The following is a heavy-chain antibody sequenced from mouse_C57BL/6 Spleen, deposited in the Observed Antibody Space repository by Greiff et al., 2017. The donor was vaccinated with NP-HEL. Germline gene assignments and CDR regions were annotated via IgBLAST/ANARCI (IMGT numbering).Heavy chain of an antibody. V-gene: IGHV5-4*01. Sequence: EVQLVESGGGLVKPGGSLKLSCAASGFTFSSYAMSWVRQTPEKRLEWVATISDGGSYTYYPDNVKGRFTISRDNAKNNLYLQMSHLKSEDTAMYYCARDYYGSSPMLAMDYWGQGTSVSVSS. CDR1: GFTFSSYA. CDR2: ISDGGSYT. J-gene: IGHJ4*01. CDR3: ARDYYGSSPMLAMDY. D-gene: IGHD1-1*01.